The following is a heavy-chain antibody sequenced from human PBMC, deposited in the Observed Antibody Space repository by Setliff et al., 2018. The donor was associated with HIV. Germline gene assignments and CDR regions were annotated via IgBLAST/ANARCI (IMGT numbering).Heavy chain of an antibody. CDR2: IIPISGTP. Sequence: SVKVSCKASGGTFSSYAISWVRQAPGQGLEWMGGIIPISGTPNYAQKFQGRVTITADESTNTAYRELSSLRSDDTAVYYCARFDCSGGSCYSFYYYYYYMDVWGQGTLVTVSS. V-gene: IGHV1-69*13. D-gene: IGHD2-15*01. CDR1: GGTFSSYA. J-gene: IGHJ6*03. CDR3: ARFDCSGGSCYSFYYYYYYMDV.